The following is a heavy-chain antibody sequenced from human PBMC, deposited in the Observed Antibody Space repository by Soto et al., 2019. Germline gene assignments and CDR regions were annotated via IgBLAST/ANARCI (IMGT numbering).Heavy chain of an antibody. CDR2: IGGSGGST. D-gene: IGHD3-3*01. J-gene: IGHJ5*02. CDR1: GFTFSTYV. V-gene: IGHV3-23*01. CDR3: AKDRQAYDCRSGYYGDWFDP. Sequence: EVQLLESGGGLVQPGGSLRLSCAASGFTFSTYVMVWVRQAPGKGLEWVSAIGGSGGSTYYADSVQGRFPITRDNAKNTRYLQMNSLRAEDTAVYYCAKDRQAYDCRSGYYGDWFDPWGQGTLVTVSS.